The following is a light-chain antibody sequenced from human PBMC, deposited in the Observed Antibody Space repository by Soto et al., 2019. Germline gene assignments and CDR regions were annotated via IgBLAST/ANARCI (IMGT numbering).Light chain of an antibody. Sequence: DIQMTQSPTSLSASVGDRVTITCRASQGIRNFVAWYQQKPGKAPKLMIYAASTLQSGVPSRFSGSGSGTDFTLTINSLPPEDVETYACQKYSSVPVFGPGTKVEIK. CDR2: AAS. CDR3: QKYSSVPV. CDR1: QGIRNF. V-gene: IGKV1-27*01. J-gene: IGKJ3*01.